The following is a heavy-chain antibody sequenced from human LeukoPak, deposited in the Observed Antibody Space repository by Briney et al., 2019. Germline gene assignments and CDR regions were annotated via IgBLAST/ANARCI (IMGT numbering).Heavy chain of an antibody. J-gene: IGHJ4*02. CDR2: IYYSGST. CDR1: GGSISSSSYY. V-gene: IGHV4-39*01. CDR3: ARLATVTIHTNPFDY. Sequence: PSETLSLTCTVSGGSISSSSYYWGWLRQPPGKGLEWIGRIYYSGSTYYNPSLKSRVTISVDTSKNQFSLKLSPVTAADTAVYYCARLATVTIHTNPFDYWGQGTLVTVSS. D-gene: IGHD4-11*01.